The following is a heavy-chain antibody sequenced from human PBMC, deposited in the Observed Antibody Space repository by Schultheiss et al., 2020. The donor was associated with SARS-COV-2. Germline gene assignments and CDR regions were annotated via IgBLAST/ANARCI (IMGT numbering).Heavy chain of an antibody. Sequence: ASVKVSCKASGYTFTSYDINWVRQATGQGLEWMGWMNPNSGNTGYAQEFQGRVTITRDTSASTAYMELSSLRSEDTAVYYCARDRGTYYYGSGTGGMDVWGQGTTVTVSS. CDR2: MNPNSGNT. J-gene: IGHJ6*02. V-gene: IGHV1-8*01. D-gene: IGHD3-10*01. CDR3: ARDRGTYYYGSGTGGMDV. CDR1: GYTFTSYD.